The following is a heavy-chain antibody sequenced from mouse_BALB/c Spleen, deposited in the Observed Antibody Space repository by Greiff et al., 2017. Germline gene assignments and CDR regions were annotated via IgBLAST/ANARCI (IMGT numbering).Heavy chain of an antibody. Sequence: QVQLQQSGAELAKPGASVKMSCKASGYTFTSYWMHWVKQRPGQGLGWIGYINPSTGYTEYNQKFKDKATLTADKSSSTAYMQLSSLTSEDSAVYYCARTGDYYGSFAYWGQGTLVTVSA. V-gene: IGHV1-7*01. D-gene: IGHD1-1*01. CDR2: INPSTGYT. CDR1: GYTFTSYW. J-gene: IGHJ3*01. CDR3: ARTGDYYGSFAY.